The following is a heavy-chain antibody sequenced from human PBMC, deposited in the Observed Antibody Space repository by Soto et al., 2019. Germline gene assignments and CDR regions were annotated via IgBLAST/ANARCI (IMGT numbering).Heavy chain of an antibody. J-gene: IGHJ4*02. CDR1: GNTFTYVY. D-gene: IGHD3-22*01. CDR3: ASGRYDASGYFDY. Sequence: SVKVSCKGSGNTFTYVYLHWVRQAPGQALEWMGWITPFNGNTKYAQKFQDRVTFTGDTSSNTAYMELSSLRSDDTAMFYCASGRYDASGYFDYWGQGTLVTVSS. CDR2: ITPFNGNT. V-gene: IGHV1-45*02.